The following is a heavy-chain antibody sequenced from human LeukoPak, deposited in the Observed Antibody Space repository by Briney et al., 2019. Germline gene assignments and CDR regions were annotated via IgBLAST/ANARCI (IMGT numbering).Heavy chain of an antibody. Sequence: GGSLRLSCAASGFTFSSYSMNWVRQAPGKGLEWVSSISSSSSYIYYADSVKGRFTISGDNSKNTLYLQMNSLRAEDTAVYYCARTYYYGSGNLGYFDYWGQGTLVTVSS. CDR2: ISSSSSYI. J-gene: IGHJ4*02. CDR3: ARTYYYGSGNLGYFDY. V-gene: IGHV3-21*01. CDR1: GFTFSSYS. D-gene: IGHD3-10*01.